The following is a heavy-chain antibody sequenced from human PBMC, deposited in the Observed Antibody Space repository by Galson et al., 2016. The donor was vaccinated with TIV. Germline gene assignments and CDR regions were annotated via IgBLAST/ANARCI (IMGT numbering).Heavy chain of an antibody. Sequence: SLRLSCAASGLSVSINYMTWVRQAPGKGLEWVSLISDDGNTYYADSVKGRFTISRDNSKNTLYLQMNTLRVEDTAVYFCARDRVVGATYYYYYYGMDVWGQGTAVTVSS. CDR3: ARDRVVGATYYYYYYGMDV. D-gene: IGHD1-26*01. J-gene: IGHJ6*02. CDR2: ISDDGNT. V-gene: IGHV3-66*02. CDR1: GLSVSINY.